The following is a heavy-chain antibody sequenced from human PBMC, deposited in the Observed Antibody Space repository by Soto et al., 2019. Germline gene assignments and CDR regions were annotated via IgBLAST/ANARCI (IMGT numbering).Heavy chain of an antibody. CDR1: GFTFSDHY. CDR2: IRNKAGSYTT. J-gene: IGHJ4*02. D-gene: IGHD3-3*01. V-gene: IGHV3-72*01. Sequence: EVQLVESGGGLVQPGGSLRLSCAASGFTFSDHYMDWVRQAPGQGLEWVGRIRNKAGSYTTEYAASVTGRFTISRDDSKNSLYLQMNSLKTEDTAVYYCADLTWSGYHLPWGQGTLVTVSS. CDR3: ADLTWSGYHLP.